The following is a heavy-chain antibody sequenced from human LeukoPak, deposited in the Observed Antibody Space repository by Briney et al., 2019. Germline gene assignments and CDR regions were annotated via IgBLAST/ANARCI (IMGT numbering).Heavy chain of an antibody. Sequence: GGSLRLSCAASGFTFSSYIMNWVRQAPGKGLEWVSYISSSSSTIYYADSVKGRFTISRDNAKNSLYLQMNSLRAEDTAVYYCARSIGWGSSGSYFDYWGQGTLVTVSS. CDR2: ISSSSSTI. J-gene: IGHJ4*02. V-gene: IGHV3-48*04. D-gene: IGHD3-10*01. CDR3: ARSIGWGSSGSYFDY. CDR1: GFTFSSYI.